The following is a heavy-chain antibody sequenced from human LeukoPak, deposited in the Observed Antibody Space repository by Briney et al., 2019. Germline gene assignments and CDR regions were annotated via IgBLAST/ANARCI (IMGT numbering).Heavy chain of an antibody. CDR2: IYYSGST. D-gene: IGHD3-3*01. Sequence: SETLSLTCTVSGGSLSSSSYYWGWIRQPPGKRLEWIGSIYYSGSTYYNPSLKSRVTISVGTSKNQFSLKLSSVTAADTAVYYCAGGRVAADAFDIWGQGTMVTVSS. CDR1: GGSLSSSSYY. J-gene: IGHJ3*02. CDR3: AGGRVAADAFDI. V-gene: IGHV4-39*01.